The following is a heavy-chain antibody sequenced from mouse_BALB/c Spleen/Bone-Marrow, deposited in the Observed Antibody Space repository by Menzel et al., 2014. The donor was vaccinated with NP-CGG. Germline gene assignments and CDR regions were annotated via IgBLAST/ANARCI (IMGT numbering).Heavy chain of an antibody. CDR3: TIRYYAMDY. CDR2: IIPNSGYS. CDR1: GYTFTRYT. Sequence: QVQLKQSGAELARPGASVKVSCQASGYTFTRYTMHWEKKRPGQGLEWIGYIIPNSGYSNYNQKFKDKATLTADKSSSTAYMQLSSLTSEDSAVYDCTIRYYAMDYWGQGTSVTVSS. J-gene: IGHJ4*01. V-gene: IGHV1-4*01. D-gene: IGHD1-1*01.